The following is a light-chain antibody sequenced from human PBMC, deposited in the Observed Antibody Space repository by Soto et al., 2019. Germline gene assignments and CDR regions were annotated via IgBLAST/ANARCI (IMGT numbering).Light chain of an antibody. J-gene: IGKJ2*02. V-gene: IGKV1-5*03. CDR2: KAS. Sequence: DIQMTQSPSTLSASVGDRVTITCRASQSISSWLAWYQQKPGKAPKHLIYKASSLESGVPSRFSGSGSGTEFILTIISLQPDDCATYYCQQYNSYPWTFGQGTKLEIK. CDR3: QQYNSYPWT. CDR1: QSISSW.